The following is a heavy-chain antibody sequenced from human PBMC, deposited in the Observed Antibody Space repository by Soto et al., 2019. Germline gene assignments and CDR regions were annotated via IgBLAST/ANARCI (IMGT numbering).Heavy chain of an antibody. CDR1: GFTFSSYA. CDR3: ARGRYSYGPSYYYYGMDV. Sequence: PGGSLRLSCAASGFTFSSYAMHWVRQAPGKGLEWVAVISYDGSNKYYADSVKGRFTISRDNSKNTLYLQMNGLSAEDTAVYYCARGRYSYGPSYYYYGMDVWGQGTTVTVSS. V-gene: IGHV3-30-3*01. CDR2: ISYDGSNK. D-gene: IGHD5-18*01. J-gene: IGHJ6*02.